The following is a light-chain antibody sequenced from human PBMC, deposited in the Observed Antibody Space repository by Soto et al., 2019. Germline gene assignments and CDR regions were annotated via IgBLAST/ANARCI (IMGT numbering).Light chain of an antibody. CDR1: QSVDTRF. V-gene: IGKV3-20*01. J-gene: IGKJ5*01. Sequence: EIVLTQSPDTLSLSPGERASLSCRASQSVDTRFLAWYQQKPGQARRLLIDGASNRATGIPDRISSSGSGNDFPLTISRLQHEDVAVYYCQQYGSSPDTFGQGTRVDIK. CDR3: QQYGSSPDT. CDR2: GAS.